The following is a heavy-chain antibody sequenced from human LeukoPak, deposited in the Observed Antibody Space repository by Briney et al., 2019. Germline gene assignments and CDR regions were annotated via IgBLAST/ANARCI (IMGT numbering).Heavy chain of an antibody. CDR1: GFTFSSYG. Sequence: GGSLRLSCAASGFTFSSYGVHWVRQAPGKGLEWVAFIRYDGSNKYYADSVKGRFTISRDNSKNTLYLQMNSLRAEDTAVYYCAKAMVRGIDYWGQGTLVTVSS. CDR3: AKAMVRGIDY. CDR2: IRYDGSNK. V-gene: IGHV3-30*02. J-gene: IGHJ4*02. D-gene: IGHD3-10*01.